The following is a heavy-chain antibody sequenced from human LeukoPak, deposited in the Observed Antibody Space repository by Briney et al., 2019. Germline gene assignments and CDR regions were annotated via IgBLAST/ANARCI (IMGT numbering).Heavy chain of an antibody. D-gene: IGHD3-10*01. CDR1: GFTFSSYA. J-gene: IGHJ4*02. V-gene: IGHV3-30-3*01. CDR2: ISYDGTNK. CDR3: ARRADYYGSGSYRYFDY. Sequence: GGSLRLSCAASGFTFSSYAMHWVRQAPGKGLEWVAVISYDGTNKYYADSVKGRFSISRDNSKNTLYLQMSSLRADDTAVYYCARRADYYGSGSYRYFDYWGQGTLVTVSS.